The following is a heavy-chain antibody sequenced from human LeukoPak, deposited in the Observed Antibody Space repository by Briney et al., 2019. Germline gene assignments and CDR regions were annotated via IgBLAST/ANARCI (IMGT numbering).Heavy chain of an antibody. V-gene: IGHV3-30*04. CDR1: GFTFSSYA. CDR3: ASRSLRDGYNFDY. D-gene: IGHD5-24*01. Sequence: GGSLRLSCAASGFTFSSYAMHWVRQAPGKGLEWVAVISYDGSNKYYADSVKGRFTISRDNSKNTLYLQMNSLRAEDTAVYYCASRSLRDGYNFDYWGQGTLVTVSS. CDR2: ISYDGSNK. J-gene: IGHJ4*02.